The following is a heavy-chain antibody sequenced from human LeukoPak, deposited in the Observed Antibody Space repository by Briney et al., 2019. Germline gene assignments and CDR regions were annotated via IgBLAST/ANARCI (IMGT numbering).Heavy chain of an antibody. D-gene: IGHD4-23*01. CDR3: ARQDHGGNYYFYYYMDV. Sequence: SETLSLTCTISGASIDSYYWSWIRQPPGKGLEWIGYIYYSGSTNYNPSLKSRVTISVDTSKNQFSLKLSSVTAADTAVYYCARQDHGGNYYFYYYMDVWGKGTTVTISS. J-gene: IGHJ6*03. V-gene: IGHV4-59*08. CDR1: GASIDSYY. CDR2: IYYSGST.